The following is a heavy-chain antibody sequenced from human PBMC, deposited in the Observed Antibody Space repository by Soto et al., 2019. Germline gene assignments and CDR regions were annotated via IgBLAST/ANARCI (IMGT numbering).Heavy chain of an antibody. D-gene: IGHD2-2*01. V-gene: IGHV3-33*01. CDR2: IWYDGSNK. CDR3: AREGLGYCSSTSCYADYYYGMDV. J-gene: IGHJ6*02. Sequence: QVQLVESRGGVVQPGRSLRLSCAASGFTFSSYGMHWVRQAPGKGLEWVAVIWYDGSNKYYADSVKGRFTISRDNSKNTLYLQMNSLRAEDTAVYYCAREGLGYCSSTSCYADYYYGMDVWGQGTTVTVSS. CDR1: GFTFSSYG.